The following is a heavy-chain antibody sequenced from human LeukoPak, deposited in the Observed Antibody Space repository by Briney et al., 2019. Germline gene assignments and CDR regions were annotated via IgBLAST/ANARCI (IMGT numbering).Heavy chain of an antibody. J-gene: IGHJ5*02. Sequence: SETLSLTCTVSGGSISSGSYYWGWIRQPPGKGLEWIGSIYYSGTTYYNPSLKSRVTISVDTSKNQFSLKLSSVTAADTAVYYCARRSYDILTGYYGWFDPWGQGTLVTVSS. CDR3: ARRSYDILTGYYGWFDP. D-gene: IGHD3-9*01. CDR2: IYYSGTT. V-gene: IGHV4-39*07. CDR1: GGSISSGSYY.